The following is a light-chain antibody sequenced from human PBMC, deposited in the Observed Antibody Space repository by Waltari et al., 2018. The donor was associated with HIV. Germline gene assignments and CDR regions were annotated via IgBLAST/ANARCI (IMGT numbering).Light chain of an antibody. CDR1: YSNIGTDV. J-gene: IGLJ2*01. CDR3: AAWDDSLNALL. Sequence: QSVLTQPPSASGTPGQRVTISCSGSYSNIGTDVVNWYQQLPGTAPKLPIFSNNHRPSGVPDRFSGSKSGTSASLAISGLQSEDEAAYYCAAWDDSLNALLFGGGTKLTVL. CDR2: SNN. V-gene: IGLV1-44*01.